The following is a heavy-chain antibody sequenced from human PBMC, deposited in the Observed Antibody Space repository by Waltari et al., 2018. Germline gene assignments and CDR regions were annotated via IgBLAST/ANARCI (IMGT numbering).Heavy chain of an antibody. D-gene: IGHD2-2*01. CDR1: GFTVSSNY. CDR3: ARDYCDRTSCSVA. J-gene: IGHJ5*02. CDR2: LYSGGST. V-gene: IGHV3-53*01. Sequence: EVQLVESGGDLIQPGGSLRLSCAASGFTVSSNYMSWVRQAPGKGLEWVAILYSGGSTYYVDSVKGRFTISRDSSKTTLYLQLNSLRAEDTAVYYCARDYCDRTSCSVAWGQGTLVTVSS.